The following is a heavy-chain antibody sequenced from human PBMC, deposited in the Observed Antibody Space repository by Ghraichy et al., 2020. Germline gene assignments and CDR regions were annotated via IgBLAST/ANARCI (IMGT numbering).Heavy chain of an antibody. D-gene: IGHD3-22*01. CDR1: GGTFSSYA. J-gene: IGHJ6*02. CDR3: ASPYYYDSSGYVGGVYGMDV. CDR2: IIPIFGTA. Sequence: SVKVSCKASGGTFSSYAISWVRQAPGQGLEWMGGIIPIFGTANYAQKFQGRVTITADESTSTAYMELSSLRSEDTAVYYCASPYYYDSSGYVGGVYGMDVWGQGTTVTVSS. V-gene: IGHV1-69*13.